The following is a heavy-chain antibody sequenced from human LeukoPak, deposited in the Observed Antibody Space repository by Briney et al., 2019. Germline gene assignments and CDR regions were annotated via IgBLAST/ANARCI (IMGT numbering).Heavy chain of an antibody. V-gene: IGHV1-69*05. CDR2: IIPILGSA. D-gene: IGHD2-2*01. CDR3: ATETYIVVVRLGAFGI. CDR1: GGAFSDYA. Sequence: SVKVSCKASGGAFSDYAFSWVRQAPGQGLEWMGGIIPILGSANYAQKFQGRVTITTDESTSTAYMELTSLRSEDTAVYYCATETYIVVVRLGAFGIWGQGTMVTVSS. J-gene: IGHJ3*02.